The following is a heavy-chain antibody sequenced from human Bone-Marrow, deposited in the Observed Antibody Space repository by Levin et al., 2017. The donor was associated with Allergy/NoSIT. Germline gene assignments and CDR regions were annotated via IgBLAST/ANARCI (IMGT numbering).Heavy chain of an antibody. D-gene: IGHD4-17*01. Sequence: GSLRLSCTVSGDSISSSYWGWIRQPPGKGLEWIGYIYYTGTTNNNPSLESRVTMSVEMSKNQFSLKLSSVTAADTAVYYCAKYGDRWYFDLWGRGTLVAVSS. J-gene: IGHJ2*01. CDR3: AKYGDRWYFDL. CDR1: GDSISSSY. V-gene: IGHV4-59*01. CDR2: IYYTGTT.